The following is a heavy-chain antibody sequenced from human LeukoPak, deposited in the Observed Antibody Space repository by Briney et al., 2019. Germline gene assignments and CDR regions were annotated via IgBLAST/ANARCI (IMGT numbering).Heavy chain of an antibody. D-gene: IGHD5-18*01. CDR3: AKDRQLWSAFDY. CDR2: ISGSGGST. Sequence: GGSLRLSCVASGFTFSSYAMSWVRQAPGKGLEWVSDISGSGGSTYYADSVKGRFTISRDNSKNTLYLQMNSLRAEDTAVYYCAKDRQLWSAFDYWGQGTLVTVSS. V-gene: IGHV3-23*01. CDR1: GFTFSSYA. J-gene: IGHJ4*02.